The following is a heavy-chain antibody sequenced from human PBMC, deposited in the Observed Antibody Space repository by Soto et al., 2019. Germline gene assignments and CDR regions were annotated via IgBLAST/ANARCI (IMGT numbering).Heavy chain of an antibody. CDR2: IYYSGST. J-gene: IGHJ6*03. CDR3: ARGVVPAAIEDYYYYMDV. D-gene: IGHD2-2*02. Sequence: SETLSLTCTVSGGSISSGGYYWSWIRQHPGKGLEWIGYIYYSGSTYYNPSLKSRVTISVDTSKNQFSLKLSSVTAADTAVYYCARGVVPAAIEDYYYYMDVWGKGTTVTVSS. CDR1: GGSISSGGYY. V-gene: IGHV4-31*03.